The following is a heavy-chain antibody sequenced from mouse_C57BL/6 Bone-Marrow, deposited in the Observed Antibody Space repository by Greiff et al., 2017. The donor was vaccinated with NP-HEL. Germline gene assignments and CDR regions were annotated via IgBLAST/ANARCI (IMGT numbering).Heavy chain of an antibody. CDR3: ARDIYYGNHWYFDV. V-gene: IGHV5-4*01. CDR1: GFTFSSYA. D-gene: IGHD2-1*01. J-gene: IGHJ1*03. Sequence: EVQGVESGGGLVKPGGSLKLSCAASGFTFSSYAMSWVRQTPEKRLEWVATISDGGSYTYYPDNVKGRFTISRDNAKNNLYLQMSHLKSEDTAMYYCARDIYYGNHWYFDVWGTGTTVTVSS. CDR2: ISDGGSYT.